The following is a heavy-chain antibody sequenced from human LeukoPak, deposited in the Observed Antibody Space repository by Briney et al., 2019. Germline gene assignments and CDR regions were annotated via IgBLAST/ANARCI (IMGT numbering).Heavy chain of an antibody. Sequence: PETLSLTCAAYGGSFSGYYWSWIRQPPGKGLEWIGEINHSGSTNYNPSLKSRVTISVDTSKNQFSLKLSSVTAADTAVYYCASNSYGFCFDYWGQGTLVTVSS. CDR2: INHSGST. V-gene: IGHV4-34*01. CDR3: ASNSYGFCFDY. CDR1: GGSFSGYY. D-gene: IGHD5-18*01. J-gene: IGHJ4*02.